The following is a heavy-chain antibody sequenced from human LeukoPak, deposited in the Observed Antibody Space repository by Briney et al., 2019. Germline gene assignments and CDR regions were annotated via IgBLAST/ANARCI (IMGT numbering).Heavy chain of an antibody. CDR1: GGSISGGGYY. D-gene: IGHD3-16*01. CDR3: ARVRGRYYFDY. CDR2: IYHSGST. J-gene: IGHJ4*02. Sequence: SETLSLTCTVSGGSISGGGYYWSWIRQPPGKGLEWIGYIYHSGSTYYNPSLKSRVTISVDRSKNQFSLKLSSVTAADTAVYYCARVRGRYYFDYWGQGTLVTVSS. V-gene: IGHV4-30-2*01.